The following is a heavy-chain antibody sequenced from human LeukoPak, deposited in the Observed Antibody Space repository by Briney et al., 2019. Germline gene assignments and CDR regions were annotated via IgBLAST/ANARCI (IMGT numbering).Heavy chain of an antibody. CDR2: IWYDGSNK. J-gene: IGHJ3*02. CDR1: GFTFSSYG. CDR3: ARDLVVPPKDDAFDI. Sequence: GGFLRLSCAASGFTFSSYGMHWVRQAPGKGLEWVAVIWYDGSNKYYADSVKGRFTISRDNSKNTLYLQMNSLRAEDTAVYYCARDLVVPPKDDAFDIWGQGTMVTVSS. D-gene: IGHD2-8*02. V-gene: IGHV3-33*01.